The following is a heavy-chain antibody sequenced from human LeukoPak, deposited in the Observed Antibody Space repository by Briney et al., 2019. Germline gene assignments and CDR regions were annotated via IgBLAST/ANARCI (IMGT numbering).Heavy chain of an antibody. V-gene: IGHV3-23*01. CDR1: GFNFYSYA. CDR2: ISGNGGNT. CDR3: AKNLGGTYYVGVYYYSGVDV. Sequence: GSLRPSCSGSGFNFYSYAMSWVRQAPGEGLEWVSAISGNGGNTYYTDSVKGRFTFSRDNSKNTLFLQMNSLRAEDTAVYYCAKNLGGTYYVGVYYYSGVDVWGQGTTVTVSS. J-gene: IGHJ6*02. D-gene: IGHD3-10*02.